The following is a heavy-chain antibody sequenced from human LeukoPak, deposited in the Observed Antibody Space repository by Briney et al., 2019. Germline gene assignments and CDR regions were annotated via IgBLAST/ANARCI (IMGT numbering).Heavy chain of an antibody. CDR1: GFTFSDYY. Sequence: NPGGSLRLSCAASGFTFSDYYMSWIRQAPGKGLEWVSYISSSGSTIYYADSVKGRFTISRDNAKNSLYLQMNSLRAEDTAVYYCARDMLLMSYYCHGMDVWGQGTTVTVSS. V-gene: IGHV3-11*04. J-gene: IGHJ6*02. D-gene: IGHD2-8*01. CDR2: ISSSGSTI. CDR3: ARDMLLMSYYCHGMDV.